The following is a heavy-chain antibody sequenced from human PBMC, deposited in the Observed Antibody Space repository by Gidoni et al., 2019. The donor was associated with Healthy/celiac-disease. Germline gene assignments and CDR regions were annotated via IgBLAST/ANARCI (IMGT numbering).Heavy chain of an antibody. Sequence: QDQLVQSGAEVKKPGAPVKVSCKASGHTFTSSGISWVRQAPGQGLEWMGWISAYNGNTNYAQKLQGRVTMTTDTSTSTAYMELRSLRSDDTAVYYCARARLHLGELSASHGMDVWGQGTTVTVSS. CDR2: ISAYNGNT. CDR3: ARARLHLGELSASHGMDV. V-gene: IGHV1-18*01. J-gene: IGHJ6*02. D-gene: IGHD3-16*02. CDR1: GHTFTSSG.